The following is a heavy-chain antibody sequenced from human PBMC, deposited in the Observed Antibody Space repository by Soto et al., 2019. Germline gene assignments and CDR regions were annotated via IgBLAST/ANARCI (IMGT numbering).Heavy chain of an antibody. CDR1: GFAFISYA. D-gene: IGHD3-9*01. CDR3: AKDLFMYYDILTGAGFDY. V-gene: IGHV3-23*01. CDR2: ISGSGGST. Sequence: SLSVSFSASGFAFISYAMSCVRQTPGKGLEWVSAISGSGGSTYYADSVKGRFTISRDNSKNTLYLQMNSLRAEDTAVYYCAKDLFMYYDILTGAGFDYWGQGTLVTVSS. J-gene: IGHJ4*02.